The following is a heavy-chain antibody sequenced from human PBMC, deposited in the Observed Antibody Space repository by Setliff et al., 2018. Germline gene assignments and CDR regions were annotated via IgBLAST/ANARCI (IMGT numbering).Heavy chain of an antibody. CDR3: VRDRWKVVVNRGDDAFDL. CDR2: TRNKANSYTT. D-gene: IGHD2-15*01. CDR1: GFTFNNAW. J-gene: IGHJ3*01. V-gene: IGHV3-72*01. Sequence: LRLSCAASGFTFNNAWMSWVRQAPGKGLEWVGRTRNKANSYTTEYAASVKGRFTISRDDSKNSLYLQMDSLRAEDTAEYYCVRDRWKVVVNRGDDAFDLWGQGTMVTVSS.